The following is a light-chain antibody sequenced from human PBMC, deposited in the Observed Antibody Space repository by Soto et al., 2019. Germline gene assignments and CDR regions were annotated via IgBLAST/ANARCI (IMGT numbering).Light chain of an antibody. CDR1: QGVGTY. Sequence: EIVLTQSPATLSLSPGERAVLSCRANQGVGTYLAWYQQRPGPAPRLLIYGASNRATGIPARFSGSGSGTDFTLTIGSLEPEDFAVYFCQQRNNWLTFGGGTKVEIK. CDR2: GAS. V-gene: IGKV3-11*01. CDR3: QQRNNWLT. J-gene: IGKJ4*01.